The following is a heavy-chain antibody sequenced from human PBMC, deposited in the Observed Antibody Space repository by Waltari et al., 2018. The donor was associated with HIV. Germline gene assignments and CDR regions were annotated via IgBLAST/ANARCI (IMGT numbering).Heavy chain of an antibody. CDR1: GDSISSSSYY. CDR2: ISYSGRT. CDR3: ARRAVVVTAKGPFDP. V-gene: IGHV4-39*02. J-gene: IGHJ5*02. Sequence: QLQLQASGPGLVKPSETLSLTCTVSGDSISSSSYYWGWIRQPPGKGLEWIGSISYSGRTYYNPSLKSRVTISVDTSKNHFSLKLSSVTAADTAVYYCARRAVVVTAKGPFDPWGQGTLVTVSS. D-gene: IGHD2-21*02.